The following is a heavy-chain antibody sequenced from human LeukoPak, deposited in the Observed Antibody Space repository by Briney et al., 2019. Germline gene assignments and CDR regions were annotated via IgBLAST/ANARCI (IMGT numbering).Heavy chain of an antibody. D-gene: IGHD3-16*01. J-gene: IGHJ4*02. Sequence: GGSLRLSCAASGFSFSTYGMHWVRQAPGKGLEWVALIWNAGTNTYYADSVKDRFTISRDNSKNTLYLQMNSLRAEDTAVYYCAGDTPPGGDYYFDYWGQGTLVIVSS. CDR3: AGDTPPGGDYYFDY. V-gene: IGHV3-33*01. CDR1: GFSFSTYG. CDR2: IWNAGTNT.